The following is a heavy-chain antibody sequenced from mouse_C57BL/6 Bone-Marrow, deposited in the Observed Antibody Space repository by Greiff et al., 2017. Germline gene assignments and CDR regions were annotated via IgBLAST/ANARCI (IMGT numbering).Heavy chain of an antibody. V-gene: IGHV14-2*01. D-gene: IGHD1-1*01. Sequence: DVKLQESGAELVKPGASVKLSCTASGFNIKDYYIHWVKQRTEQGLEWIGRIDPEDGETKYAPKFQDKATITADTSSNTAYLQLSSLTSEDTAVYYCTRSLMYYSTNYWGQGTTLTGSS. CDR1: GFNIKDYY. CDR3: TRSLMYYSTNY. J-gene: IGHJ2*01. CDR2: IDPEDGET.